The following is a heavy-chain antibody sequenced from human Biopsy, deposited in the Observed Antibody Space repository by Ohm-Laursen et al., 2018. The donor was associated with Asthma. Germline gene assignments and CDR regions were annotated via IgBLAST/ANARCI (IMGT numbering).Heavy chain of an antibody. J-gene: IGHJ3*01. Sequence: SSVKVSCKASGYNFISFAIHWVRQAPGQRLEWMGWVNTGNGDTKYSQKFQGRVTITRDTSASTAYMELRSLRSEDTATYYCARTYYDFLTGQVKDVFGVWGQGTMVAVSS. CDR1: GYNFISFA. V-gene: IGHV1-3*04. D-gene: IGHD3-9*01. CDR3: ARTYYDFLTGQVKDVFGV. CDR2: VNTGNGDT.